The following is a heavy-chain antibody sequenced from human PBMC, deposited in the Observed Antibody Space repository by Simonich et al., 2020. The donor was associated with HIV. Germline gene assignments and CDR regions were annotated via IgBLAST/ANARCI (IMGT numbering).Heavy chain of an antibody. Sequence: EVQLVESGGGLVQPGRSLRLSCAASGFTFDDYAMPWVRQDPGQGLDVGSGISGNSGGKGYAESGKGRFTISRDNAKNSLYMQMNSLRAEDTALYYCAKDKGAYYGSGSPVYWGQGTLVTVSS. J-gene: IGHJ4*02. CDR3: AKDKGAYYGSGSPVY. D-gene: IGHD3-10*01. CDR1: GFTFDDYA. CDR2: ISGNSGGK. V-gene: IGHV3-9*01.